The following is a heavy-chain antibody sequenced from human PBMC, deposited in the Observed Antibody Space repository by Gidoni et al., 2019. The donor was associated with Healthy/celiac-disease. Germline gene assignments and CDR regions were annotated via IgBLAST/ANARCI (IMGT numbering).Heavy chain of an antibody. CDR2: INPSGGST. J-gene: IGHJ3*02. V-gene: IGHV1-46*01. CDR1: GYPFTSYY. Sequence: QVQLVQSGAEVKKPGASVTVSCKASGYPFTSYYMHWVRQAPGQGLEWMGIINPSGGSTSYAQKFQGRVTMTRDTSTSTVYMELSSLRSEDTAVYYCARARGYYYDSSGSGDAFDIWGQGTMVTVSS. CDR3: ARARGYYYDSSGSGDAFDI. D-gene: IGHD3-22*01.